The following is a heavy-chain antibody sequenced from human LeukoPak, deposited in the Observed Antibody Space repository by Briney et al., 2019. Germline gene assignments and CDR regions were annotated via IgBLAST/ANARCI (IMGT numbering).Heavy chain of an antibody. CDR2: ISYDGSNK. CDR3: ARDPSSGYYYYFDY. D-gene: IGHD3-22*01. CDR1: GFTFSSYG. V-gene: IGHV3-30*03. J-gene: IGHJ4*02. Sequence: GRSLRLSCAASGFTFSSYGMHWVRRAPGKGLEWVAVISYDGSNKYYADSVKGRFTISRDSSKNTLYLQMNSLRAEDTAVYYCARDPSSGYYYYFDYWGQGTLVTVSS.